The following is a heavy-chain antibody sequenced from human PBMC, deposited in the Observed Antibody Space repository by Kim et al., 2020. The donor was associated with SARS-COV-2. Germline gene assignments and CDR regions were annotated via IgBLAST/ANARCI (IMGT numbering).Heavy chain of an antibody. CDR2: ISGSGGST. CDR1: GFTFSSYA. Sequence: GGSLRLSCAASGFTFSSYAMSWVRQAPGKGLEWVSAISGSGGSTYYADSVKGRFTISRDNSKNTLYLQMNSLRAEDTAVYYCAVTIAVAGSFDYWGQGTLVTVSS. D-gene: IGHD6-19*01. CDR3: AVTIAVAGSFDY. V-gene: IGHV3-23*01. J-gene: IGHJ4*02.